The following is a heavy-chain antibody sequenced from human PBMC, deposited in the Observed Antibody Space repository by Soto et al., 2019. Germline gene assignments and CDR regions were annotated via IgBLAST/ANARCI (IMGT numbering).Heavy chain of an antibody. Sequence: PGGSLRLSCAASGFTFSSYGMHWVRQAPGKGLEWVAVISYDGSNKYYADSVKGRFTISRDNSKNTLYLQMNSLRAEDTAVYYCAKDPPITMVRGVIMTHYGMDVWGQGTTVTVSS. D-gene: IGHD3-10*01. CDR1: GFTFSSYG. CDR2: ISYDGSNK. V-gene: IGHV3-30*18. J-gene: IGHJ6*02. CDR3: AKDPPITMVRGVIMTHYGMDV.